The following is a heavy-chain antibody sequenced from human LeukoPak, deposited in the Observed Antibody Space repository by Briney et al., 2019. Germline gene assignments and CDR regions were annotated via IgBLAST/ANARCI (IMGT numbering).Heavy chain of an antibody. J-gene: IGHJ4*02. CDR3: VRRGDASSGWGDHDF. CDR1: GFTFNRNA. V-gene: IGHV3-23*01. CDR2: IGGSGDKT. Sequence: GGSLRLSCAASGFTFNRNAISWVRQAPGKRLEWVSTIGGSGDKTFYADSVKGRFTISRDNSKNMVHLQMNSLTGEDTALYYCVRRGDASSGWGDHDFWGQGAPVTVSS. D-gene: IGHD6-19*01.